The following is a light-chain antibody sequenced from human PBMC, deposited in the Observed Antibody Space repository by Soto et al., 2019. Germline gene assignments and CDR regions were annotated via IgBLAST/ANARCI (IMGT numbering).Light chain of an antibody. Sequence: QAVVTQPPSVSGTPGQRVTISCSGSNSNIGSHLVNWYQQVPGTAPRLLIYTNNQRPSGVPDRFSDSKSGTSASLAISGLQSEDEADYYCATWDGSLQSWVFGGGTKLTVL. CDR3: ATWDGSLQSWV. J-gene: IGLJ3*02. V-gene: IGLV1-44*01. CDR2: TNN. CDR1: NSNIGSHL.